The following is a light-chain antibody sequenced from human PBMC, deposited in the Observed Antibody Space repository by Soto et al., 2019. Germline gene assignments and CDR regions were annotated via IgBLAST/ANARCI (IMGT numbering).Light chain of an antibody. CDR2: GAS. J-gene: IGKJ1*01. Sequence: EIVLTQSPGTLSLSPGERATLSCKASQNVAGSFLAWYQQKPGQAPRLLIYGASSRATGIPDRFSGSGSGTDFTLTISRLDPEDFAVYHCQQFGSSPWTFGQGTKVEIK. CDR1: QNVAGSF. CDR3: QQFGSSPWT. V-gene: IGKV3-20*01.